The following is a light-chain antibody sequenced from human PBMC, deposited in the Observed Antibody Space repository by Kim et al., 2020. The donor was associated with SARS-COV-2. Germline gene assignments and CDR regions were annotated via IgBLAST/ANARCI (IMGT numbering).Light chain of an antibody. CDR2: SAS. J-gene: IGKJ5*01. V-gene: IGKV3-20*01. CDR3: QHYDGSPMT. CDR1: QTVNTND. Sequence: VLTQFPATLSLSPGERATLSCRASQTVNTNDLAWFKQTPGQSPRLLMSSASRRATGIPDRFSGSGSETDFTLTITSLEAEDFAVYYCQHYDGSPMTFGQGTQLDIK.